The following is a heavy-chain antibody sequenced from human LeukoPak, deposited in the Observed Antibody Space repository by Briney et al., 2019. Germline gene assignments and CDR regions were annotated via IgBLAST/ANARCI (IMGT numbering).Heavy chain of an antibody. D-gene: IGHD2-8*01. J-gene: IGHJ3*02. CDR2: IDPNNGDT. CDR3: ARRSRNGLDAFDI. CDR1: AYTFTGYY. Sequence: EASVKVSCKASAYTFTGYYLHWVRQAPGQGPEWVGWIDPNNGDTEYAQEFQGRVTMTRVRSISTAYMELSRLTSDDTAVYYCARRSRNGLDAFDIWGQATLVTVSS. V-gene: IGHV1-2*02.